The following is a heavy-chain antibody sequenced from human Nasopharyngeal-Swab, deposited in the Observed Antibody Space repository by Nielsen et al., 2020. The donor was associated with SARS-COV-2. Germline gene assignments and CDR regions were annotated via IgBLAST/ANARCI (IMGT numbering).Heavy chain of an antibody. J-gene: IGHJ4*02. V-gene: IGHV3-64D*08. Sequence: GASLKISCSASGFTFSSYAMHWVRQAPGKGLEYVSAISSNGGSTYYADSVKGRFTISGDNSKNTLYLQMSSLRAEDTAVYYCARPGQLWLGGLSYWGQGTLVTVSS. CDR2: ISSNGGST. CDR3: ARPGQLWLGGLSY. D-gene: IGHD5-18*01. CDR1: GFTFSSYA.